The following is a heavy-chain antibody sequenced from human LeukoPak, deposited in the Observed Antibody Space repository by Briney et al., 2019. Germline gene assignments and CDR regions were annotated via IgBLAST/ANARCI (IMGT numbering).Heavy chain of an antibody. V-gene: IGHV4-59*01. Sequence: PSETLSLTCTVSVDSISSYYWSWIRQPPGKGLEWIGYIYYSGSTNYSPSLKSRVTISVDTSKNQFSLKVSSVTAADTAVYYCARTDYHGSGSFYDNWFDPWGPGTLVTVSS. CDR1: VDSISSYY. J-gene: IGHJ5*02. D-gene: IGHD3-10*01. CDR3: ARTDYHGSGSFYDNWFDP. CDR2: IYYSGST.